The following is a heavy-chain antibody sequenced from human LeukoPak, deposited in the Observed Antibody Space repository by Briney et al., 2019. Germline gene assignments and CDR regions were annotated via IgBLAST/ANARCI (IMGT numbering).Heavy chain of an antibody. J-gene: IGHJ6*02. CDR1: GGSISSYY. CDR2: IYYSGST. CDR3: ARGMRYYGSGSRPYYYYGMDV. D-gene: IGHD3-10*01. V-gene: IGHV4-59*01. Sequence: SETLSLTCTVSGGSISSYYWSWIRQPPGKGLEWIGYIYYSGSTNYNPPLKSRVTISVDTSKNQFSLKLSSVTAADTAVYYCARGMRYYGSGSRPYYYYGMDVWGQGTTVTVSS.